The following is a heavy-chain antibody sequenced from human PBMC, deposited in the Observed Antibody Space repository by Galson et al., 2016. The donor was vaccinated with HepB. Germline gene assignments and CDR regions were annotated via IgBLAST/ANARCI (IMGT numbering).Heavy chain of an antibody. V-gene: IGHV4-39*02. J-gene: IGHJ4*02. CDR1: GGSISRSTFY. Sequence: ETLSLTCTVSGGSISRSTFYWGWIRQSPGKGLEWIGSGYDGGTTHYNPSLKSRLTISVCTSKNQFALKLSSVTAADTAVYYCAREVAARDGYTFWGQGTLVTVSS. CDR3: AREVAARDGYTF. CDR2: GYDGGTT. D-gene: IGHD5-24*01.